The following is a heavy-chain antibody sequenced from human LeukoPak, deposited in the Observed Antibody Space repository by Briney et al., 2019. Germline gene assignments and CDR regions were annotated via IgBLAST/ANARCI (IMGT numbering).Heavy chain of an antibody. CDR3: ARDWSGDGAFDI. D-gene: IGHD3/OR15-3a*01. Sequence: ASVKVSCKASGYTFTSYYMHWVRQARGQGLEWMGIINPSGGSTSYAQKFQGRVTMTRDTYTSTVYMELSSLRSEDTAVYYCARDWSGDGAFDIWGQGTMVTVSS. CDR2: INPSGGST. CDR1: GYTFTSYY. V-gene: IGHV1-46*01. J-gene: IGHJ3*02.